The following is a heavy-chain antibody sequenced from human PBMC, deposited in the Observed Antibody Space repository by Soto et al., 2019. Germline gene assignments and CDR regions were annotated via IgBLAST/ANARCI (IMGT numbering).Heavy chain of an antibody. D-gene: IGHD2-15*01. CDR2: INGDGSKT. V-gene: IGHV3-74*01. J-gene: IGHJ4*02. CDR1: GFTFSTYW. CDR3: ARGQYCSGGTCYSAPDY. Sequence: EVQLVESGGGLVQPGGSLRIFCGASGFTFSTYWMYWVRQAPGKALVWVSRINGDGSKTSYADSVKGRFTISRDNAKNTLYLQMNSLRAEDTALYYCARGQYCSGGTCYSAPDYWGQGTLVTVSA.